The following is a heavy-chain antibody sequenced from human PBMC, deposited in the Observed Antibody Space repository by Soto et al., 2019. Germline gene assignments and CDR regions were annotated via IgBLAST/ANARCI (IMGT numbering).Heavy chain of an antibody. Sequence: PSETLSLTCTVSGGSIGSGGYYWSWVRQRPGKGLEWIGYIYYSGSTYYNPSLKSRLTISIDTSKSQFSLNLSSVTAADTAVYYCARESYHGYYAMDVWGHGTSVTVSS. CDR1: GGSIGSGGYY. V-gene: IGHV4-31*03. D-gene: IGHD2-2*01. CDR2: IYYSGST. J-gene: IGHJ6*02. CDR3: ARESYHGYYAMDV.